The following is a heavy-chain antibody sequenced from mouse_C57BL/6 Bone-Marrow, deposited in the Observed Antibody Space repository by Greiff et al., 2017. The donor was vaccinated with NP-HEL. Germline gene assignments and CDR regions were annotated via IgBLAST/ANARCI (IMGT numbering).Heavy chain of an antibody. CDR3: ARETPPYYGLRRNYVDY. V-gene: IGHV1-66*01. CDR1: GYSFTSYY. CDR2: IYPGSGNT. D-gene: IGHD2-9*01. Sequence: VQLQESGPELVKPGASVKISCKASGYSFTSYYIHWVKQRPGQGLEWIGWIYPGSGNTKYNEKFKGKGTLTADTSSSTAYMQLSSLTSEDAAVYYCARETPPYYGLRRNYVDYWGQGTTLTVSS. J-gene: IGHJ2*01.